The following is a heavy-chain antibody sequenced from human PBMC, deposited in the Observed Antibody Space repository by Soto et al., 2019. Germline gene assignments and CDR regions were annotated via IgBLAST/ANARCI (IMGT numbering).Heavy chain of an antibody. V-gene: IGHV4-39*01. CDR3: ASGGLGLRDILIWFGGRCSYSGMGV. CDR1: GGSISSSSYY. Sequence: SETLSLTCTVSGGSISSSSYYWGWIRQPPGKGLEWIGSIYYSGSTYYNPSLKSRVTISVDTSKNQFSLKLSSVTAADTAGYYCASGGLGLRDILIWFGGRCSYSGMGVWGQGATVSVS. CDR2: IYYSGST. J-gene: IGHJ6*02. D-gene: IGHD3-10*01.